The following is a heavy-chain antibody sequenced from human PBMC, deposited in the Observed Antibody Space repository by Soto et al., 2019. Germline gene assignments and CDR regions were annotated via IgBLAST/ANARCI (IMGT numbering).Heavy chain of an antibody. CDR2: IYPGDSDT. J-gene: IGHJ6*02. V-gene: IGHV5-51*01. D-gene: IGHD3-22*01. CDR1: GYSFTSYW. CDR3: ARLYDSSGYYYDPYYYYYYGMDV. Sequence: HGESLKISCKGSGYSFTSYWIGWVRQMPGKGLEWMGIIYPGDSDTRYSPSFQGQVTISADKSISTAYLQWSSLKASDTAMYYCARLYDSSGYYYDPYYYYYYGMDVWGQGTTVTVSS.